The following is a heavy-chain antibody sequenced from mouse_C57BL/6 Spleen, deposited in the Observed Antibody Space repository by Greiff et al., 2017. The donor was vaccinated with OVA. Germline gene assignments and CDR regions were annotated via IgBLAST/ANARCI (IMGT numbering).Heavy chain of an antibody. V-gene: IGHV8-12*01. CDR1: GFSLRTSGMG. Sequence: QVTLKVSGPGILQSSQTLSLTCSFSGFSLRTSGMGVSWIRQPSGKGLEWLAHIYWDDDKRYHPSLKSRLTISKDTSRNQVFLKITSVDTADTATYYCARRALTTVVAEDWYFDVWGTGTTVTVSS. CDR3: ARRALTTVVAEDWYFDV. D-gene: IGHD1-1*01. CDR2: IYWDDDK. J-gene: IGHJ1*03.